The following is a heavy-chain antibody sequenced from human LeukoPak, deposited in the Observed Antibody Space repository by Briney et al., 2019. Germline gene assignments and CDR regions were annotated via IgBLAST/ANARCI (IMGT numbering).Heavy chain of an antibody. J-gene: IGHJ3*02. CDR2: INHTRST. CDR3: AAYIVGTMVDAFDI. D-gene: IGHD5-12*01. CDR1: GYSISSGHY. V-gene: IGHV4-38-2*02. Sequence: SETLSLTCTVSGYSISSGHYWGWSRQPPGRGLGWIGSINHTRSTYYNPSLKSRVSITLDMSKNHFSLQLSSVTAADTALYYCAAYIVGTMVDAFDIWGQGKMVTVSS.